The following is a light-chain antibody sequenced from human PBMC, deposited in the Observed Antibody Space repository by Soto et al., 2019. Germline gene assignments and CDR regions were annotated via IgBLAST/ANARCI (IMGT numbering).Light chain of an antibody. Sequence: IALTQCPFTLSVSPGERGTLSCRASQGFXSNLAWYQQKPGQAPRVLIXGASTRATGIAARLIGSGSGKEFALIISSMQSEYFVGYYCHQYNNCPPWTFGQGTKVDIK. CDR2: GAS. J-gene: IGKJ1*01. CDR1: QGFXSN. V-gene: IGKV3-15*01. CDR3: HQYNNCPPWT.